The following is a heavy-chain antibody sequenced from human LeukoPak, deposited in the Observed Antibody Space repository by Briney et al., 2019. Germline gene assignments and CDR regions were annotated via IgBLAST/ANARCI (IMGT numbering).Heavy chain of an antibody. CDR2: IYYSGST. J-gene: IGHJ4*02. D-gene: IGHD3-10*01. Sequence: PSETLSLTCTVSGGSISSYYWSWIRQPPGKGLEWIGSIYYSGSTYYNPSLKSRVTISVDTSKNQFSLKLSSVTAADTAVYYCARTYYYGSLYYWGQGTLVTVSS. CDR1: GGSISSYY. CDR3: ARTYYYGSLYY. V-gene: IGHV4-39*01.